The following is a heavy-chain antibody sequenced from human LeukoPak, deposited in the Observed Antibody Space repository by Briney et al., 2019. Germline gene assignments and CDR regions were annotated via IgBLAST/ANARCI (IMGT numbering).Heavy chain of an antibody. CDR3: ARRRFIRGPDVVNPLEY. Sequence: PSQTLSLTCTVSGGSISNSFYYWGWIRQPPGKGLEWIGSINYSGSTYYNPSLKSRVTISVDTSKSQFSLKLSSVTAADTAVYYCARRRFIRGPDVVNPLEYWGQGTLVTVSS. CDR2: INYSGST. V-gene: IGHV4-39*01. CDR1: GGSISNSFYY. D-gene: IGHD3-16*01. J-gene: IGHJ4*02.